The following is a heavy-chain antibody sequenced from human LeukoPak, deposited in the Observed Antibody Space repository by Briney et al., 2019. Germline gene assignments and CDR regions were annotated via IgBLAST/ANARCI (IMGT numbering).Heavy chain of an antibody. CDR3: AKSSSGWYSFDY. V-gene: IGHV3-23*01. Sequence: PGGSLRLSCAASGFTFSSNAMSWVRQSPGKGMEWVSAISGSGGSTYYADSVKGRFTISRDNSKNTLYLRMNSLRAEDTAVYYCAKSSSGWYSFDYWGQGTLVTVSS. J-gene: IGHJ4*02. D-gene: IGHD6-19*01. CDR1: GFTFSSNA. CDR2: ISGSGGST.